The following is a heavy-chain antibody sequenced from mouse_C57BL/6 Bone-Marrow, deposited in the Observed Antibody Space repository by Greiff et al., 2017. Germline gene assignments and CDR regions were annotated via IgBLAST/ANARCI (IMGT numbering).Heavy chain of an antibody. D-gene: IGHD1-1*01. CDR3: ARFLYYYGSSSDY. CDR2: IHPNSGST. Sequence: QVQLQQPGAELVKPGASVKLSCKASGYTFTSYWMHWVKQRPGQGLEWIGMIHPNSGSTNYNEKFKSKATLTVDKSSGTAYMQLSSLTSEDSAVYYCARFLYYYGSSSDYWGQGTTLTVSS. V-gene: IGHV1-64*01. J-gene: IGHJ2*01. CDR1: GYTFTSYW.